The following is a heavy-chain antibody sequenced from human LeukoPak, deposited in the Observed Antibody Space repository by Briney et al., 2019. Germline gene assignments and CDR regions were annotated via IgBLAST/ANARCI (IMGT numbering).Heavy chain of an antibody. CDR3: ARQMTSTRLFDS. Sequence: GGSLRLSCVASGFIFSDHAFPWVRQSPDKGLEWGALIGSDGTKQYYADSVQGRFTVSRENSKNTLFLQMNTVRADDTAVYFCARQMTSTRLFDSWGQGTLVTVSS. CDR1: GFIFSDHA. V-gene: IGHV3-30*04. J-gene: IGHJ4*02. D-gene: IGHD5/OR15-5a*01. CDR2: IGSDGTKQ.